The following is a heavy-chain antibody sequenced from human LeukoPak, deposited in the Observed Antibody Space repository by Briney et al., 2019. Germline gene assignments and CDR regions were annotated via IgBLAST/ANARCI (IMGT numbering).Heavy chain of an antibody. CDR1: GFTFSSYA. CDR3: TTGGYRYGDDY. Sequence: GGSLRLSCAASGFTFSSYAMSWVRQAPGKGLEWVSAISGSGGSTYYADSVKGRFTISRDNSKNTLYLQMNSLRAEDTAVYYCTTGGYRYGDDYWGQGTLVTVSS. D-gene: IGHD5-18*01. J-gene: IGHJ4*02. CDR2: ISGSGGST. V-gene: IGHV3-23*01.